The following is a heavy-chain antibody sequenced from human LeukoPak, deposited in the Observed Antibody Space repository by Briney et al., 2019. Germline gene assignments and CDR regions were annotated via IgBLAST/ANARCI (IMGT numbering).Heavy chain of an antibody. D-gene: IGHD4-11*01. V-gene: IGHV3-53*04. J-gene: IGHJ6*02. CDR1: GFTVSSNY. CDR2: IYSGGNT. CDR3: ASYSSRYYYGMDV. Sequence: GGSLRLSCAASGFTVSSNYMSWVRQAPGKGLEWVSVIYSGGNTYYADSAKGRFTISRHNSKNTLYLQMNSLRAEDTAVYYCASYSSRYYYGMDVWGQGTTVTVSS.